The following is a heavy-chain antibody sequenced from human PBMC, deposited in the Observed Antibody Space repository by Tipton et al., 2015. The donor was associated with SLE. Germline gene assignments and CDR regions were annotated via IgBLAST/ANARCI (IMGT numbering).Heavy chain of an antibody. Sequence: TLSLTCTVSGGSISSYYWSWIRQPAGKGLEWIGRIYISGSTNYTPSLKSRVTMSVDTSKNQFSLKLSSVTAADTAVYYCAGEYPIAAAGAEAFDIWGQGTMVTVSS. CDR1: GGSISSYY. V-gene: IGHV4-4*07. CDR3: AGEYPIAAAGAEAFDI. D-gene: IGHD6-13*01. J-gene: IGHJ3*02. CDR2: IYISGST.